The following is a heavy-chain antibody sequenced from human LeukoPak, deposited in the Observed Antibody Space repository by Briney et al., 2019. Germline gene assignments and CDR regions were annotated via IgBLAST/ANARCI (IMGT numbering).Heavy chain of an antibody. CDR2: MNPNSGNT. CDR1: GYTFTSFD. CDR3: ARARVSGWKRPDAFDI. Sequence: ASVKVSCKASGYTFTSFDINWVRQATGQGLEWMGWMNPNSGNTGYAQKFQGRVTMTRDTSISTAYMELSRLRSDDTAVYYCARARVSGWKRPDAFDIWGQGTMVTVSS. D-gene: IGHD4-23*01. J-gene: IGHJ3*02. V-gene: IGHV1-8*01.